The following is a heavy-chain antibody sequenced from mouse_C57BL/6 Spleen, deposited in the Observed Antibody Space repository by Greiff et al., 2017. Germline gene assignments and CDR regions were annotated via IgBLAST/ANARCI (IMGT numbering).Heavy chain of an antibody. CDR2: IRLKSDNYAT. J-gene: IGHJ3*01. V-gene: IGHV6-3*01. CDR3: TGLAWFAY. CDR1: GFTFSNYW. Sequence: DVMLVESGGGLVQPGGSMKLSCVASGFTFSNYWMNWVRQSPEKGLEWVAQIRLKSDNYATHYAESVKGRFTISRDDSKSSVYLQMNNLRAEDTGIYYCTGLAWFAYWGQGTLVTVSA. D-gene: IGHD4-1*01.